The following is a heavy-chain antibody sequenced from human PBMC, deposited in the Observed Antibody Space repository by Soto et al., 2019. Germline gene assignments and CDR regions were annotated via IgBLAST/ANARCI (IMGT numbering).Heavy chain of an antibody. D-gene: IGHD3-3*01. CDR3: ARVPLYYDFWSGNYYYGMHX. CDR2: IDHSGRT. Sequence: SETLSLTCAVYGGSFSGYYWSWIRPRPGKGLAWIWQIDHSGRTNYNPSLKSRVAISVDTSKNQFSLKLSSVTGADTAVYYCARVPLYYDFWSGNYYYGMHXWGQVTTVTVS. V-gene: IGHV4-34*01. CDR1: GGSFSGYY. J-gene: IGHJ6*02.